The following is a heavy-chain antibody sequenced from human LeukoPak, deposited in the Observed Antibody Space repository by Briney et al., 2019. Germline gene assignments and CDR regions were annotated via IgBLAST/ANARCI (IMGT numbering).Heavy chain of an antibody. CDR2: IYSDGST. J-gene: IGHJ4*02. CDR1: GLTVSSNY. V-gene: IGHV3-66*01. D-gene: IGHD4-23*01. Sequence: PGGSLRLSCAASGLTVSSNYMSWVRQAPGKGLEWVSVIYSDGSTYYADSVKGRFTISRDNSKNTVYLQMNILRAEDTAVYFCARRPDYGGTPTFDHWGQGTLVTVSS. CDR3: ARRPDYGGTPTFDH.